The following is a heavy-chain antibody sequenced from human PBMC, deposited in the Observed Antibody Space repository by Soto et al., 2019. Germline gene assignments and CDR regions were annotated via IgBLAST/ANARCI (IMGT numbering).Heavy chain of an antibody. D-gene: IGHD3-10*01. V-gene: IGHV3-53*01. CDR2: IYSGGYT. CDR3: AAHPGGGGY. CDR1: GFTVSNNY. Sequence: EVQLVESGGGLIQPGGSLRLSCAVSGFTVSNNYMSWVRQAPGKGLEGVSVIYSGGYTAYGDSVKGRFTISRDNPKNTLYLKTTSRGPAPPAVYSCAAHPGGGGYWGQGTLVTVSS. J-gene: IGHJ4*02.